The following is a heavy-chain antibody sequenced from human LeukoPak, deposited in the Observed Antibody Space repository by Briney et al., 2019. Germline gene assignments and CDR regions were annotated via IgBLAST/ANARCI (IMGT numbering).Heavy chain of an antibody. D-gene: IGHD1-1*01. J-gene: IGHJ4*02. CDR1: GLSLNNYA. V-gene: IGHV3-74*01. CDR3: AREILEPGKTHEY. CDR2: INNDGTAT. Sequence: GGSLRLSCTASGLSLNNYAMSWVRQVPGKGLVWVSRINNDGTATFFADSVKGRFTISRDNAKNTLYLQMDSLRAEDTAMYYCAREILEPGKTHEYWGQGTLVTVSS.